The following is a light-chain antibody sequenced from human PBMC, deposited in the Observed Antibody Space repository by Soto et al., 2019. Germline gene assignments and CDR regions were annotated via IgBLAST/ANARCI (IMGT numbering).Light chain of an antibody. CDR1: NIGSHS. J-gene: IGLJ1*01. Sequence: SYELTQPPSVSVAPGQTARITCAGTNIGSHSVHWYQQKPGQAPVLVVYDDRDRPSGIPERFSGSNSGNTATLTISRVEAGDEADYYCQVWHRSSDHYVFGTGTKVTVL. V-gene: IGLV3-21*02. CDR3: QVWHRSSDHYV. CDR2: DDR.